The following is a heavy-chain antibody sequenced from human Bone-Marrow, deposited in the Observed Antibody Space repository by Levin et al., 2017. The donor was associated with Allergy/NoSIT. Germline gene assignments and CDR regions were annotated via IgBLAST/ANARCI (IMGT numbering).Heavy chain of an antibody. CDR2: ISWNSGSI. J-gene: IGHJ4*02. D-gene: IGHD6-6*01. Sequence: GGSLRLSCAASGFTFDDYAMHWVRQAPGKGLQWVSGISWNSGSIGYADSVKGRFTISRDSAKNSLYLQMNSLRPEDTALYYCAKADRYSTASNYFDFWGQGTLVTVSS. V-gene: IGHV3-9*01. CDR3: AKADRYSTASNYFDF. CDR1: GFTFDDYA.